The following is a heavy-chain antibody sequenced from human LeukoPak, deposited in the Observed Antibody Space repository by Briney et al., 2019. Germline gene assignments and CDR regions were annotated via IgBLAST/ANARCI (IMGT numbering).Heavy chain of an antibody. CDR2: IDPDDSYT. D-gene: IGHD3-10*01. CDR3: ARHAGDGGAFDI. V-gene: IGHV5-10-1*01. Sequence: GESLKISCQGSGYSFTNYWISWVRQMSGKGLEWMGRIDPDDSYTKGSPSFQGHVTISVDNSISTAYMQWSSLKASDTAMYYCARHAGDGGAFDIWGQGTMVTVSS. J-gene: IGHJ3*02. CDR1: GYSFTNYW.